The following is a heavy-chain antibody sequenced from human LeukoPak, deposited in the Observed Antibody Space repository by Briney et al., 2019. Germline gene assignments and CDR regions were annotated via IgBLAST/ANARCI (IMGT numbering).Heavy chain of an antibody. CDR3: ARDRSSSTSGDFDY. CDR1: GGTFSSYA. J-gene: IGHJ4*02. CDR2: IIPIFGTA. V-gene: IGHV1-69*06. Sequence: ASVKVSCKASGGTFSSYAISWVRQAPGQGLEWMGGIIPIFGTANYAQKFQGRVTITADKSTSAAYMELSSLRSEDTAVYYCARDRSSSTSGDFDYWGQGTLVTVSS. D-gene: IGHD2-2*01.